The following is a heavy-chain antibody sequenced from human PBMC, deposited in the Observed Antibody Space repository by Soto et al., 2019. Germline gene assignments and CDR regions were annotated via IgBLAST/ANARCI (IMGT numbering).Heavy chain of an antibody. V-gene: IGHV4-39*01. CDR2: IYYSGST. Sequence: PSETLSLTCTVSGGSISPYCWSWIRQPPGKGLEWIGSIYYSGSTYYNPSLKSRVTISVDTSKNQFSLKLSSVTAADTAVYYCARVAVTSTWGCDYWGQGTLVTVSS. CDR3: ARVAVTSTWGCDY. CDR1: GGSISPYC. D-gene: IGHD4-17*01. J-gene: IGHJ4*02.